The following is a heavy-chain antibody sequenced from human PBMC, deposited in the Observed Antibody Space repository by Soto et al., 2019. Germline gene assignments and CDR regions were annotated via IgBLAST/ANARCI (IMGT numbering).Heavy chain of an antibody. J-gene: IGHJ2*01. V-gene: IGHV4-59*01. CDR1: GGSISSYY. Sequence: QVQLQESGPGLVKPSETLSLTCTVSGGSISSYYWSWIRQPPGKGLEWIGYIYYSGSTNYNPSLKRRVTISVDTSKNQFSLKLSSVTAADTAVYYCAREYYYDSSGRGYFDLWGRGTLVTVSS. D-gene: IGHD3-22*01. CDR2: IYYSGST. CDR3: AREYYYDSSGRGYFDL.